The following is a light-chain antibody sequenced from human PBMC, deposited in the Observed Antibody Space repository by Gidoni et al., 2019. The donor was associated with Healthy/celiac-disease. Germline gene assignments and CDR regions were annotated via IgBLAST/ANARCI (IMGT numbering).Light chain of an antibody. CDR2: AAS. Sequence: DIQMTQSPSSLSASVGDRVTITCRASQSISSYLNWYQQKPGKAPKLLIYAASSLQSGVPSRFSGRGSGTDFTLTISSLQPEDFATYCYQQSYSTLLTFGGGTKVEIK. CDR3: QQSYSTLLT. V-gene: IGKV1-39*01. J-gene: IGKJ4*01. CDR1: QSISSY.